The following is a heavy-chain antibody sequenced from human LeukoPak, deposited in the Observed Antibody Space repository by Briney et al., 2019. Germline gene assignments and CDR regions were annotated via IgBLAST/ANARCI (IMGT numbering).Heavy chain of an antibody. D-gene: IGHD3-22*01. Sequence: GGSLRLSCAASGFTFSNYAMSWVRQSPGKGLEWVAAMSGSGGSTYYADSVKGRFTISRDTSKNTLYLQMNSLRAEDTAVYYCAKVGDSSGYYPTYFDYWGQGTLVTVSS. CDR3: AKVGDSSGYYPTYFDY. J-gene: IGHJ4*02. CDR1: GFTFSNYA. CDR2: MSGSGGST. V-gene: IGHV3-23*01.